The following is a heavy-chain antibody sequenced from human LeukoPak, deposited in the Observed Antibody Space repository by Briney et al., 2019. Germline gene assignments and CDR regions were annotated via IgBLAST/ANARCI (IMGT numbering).Heavy chain of an antibody. CDR3: AKDPTDFDSSGQTYFDY. V-gene: IGHV3-30*04. CDR2: ISSDGRKI. Sequence: GGSLRLSCAASGFIFSNYAMHWVRQAPGKGLEWVALISSDGRKIYYADSVKGRFTISRDNSKNTLYLQMNSLKAEDTAIYYCAKDPTDFDSSGQTYFDYWGQGTLVTVSS. CDR1: GFIFSNYA. J-gene: IGHJ4*02. D-gene: IGHD3-22*01.